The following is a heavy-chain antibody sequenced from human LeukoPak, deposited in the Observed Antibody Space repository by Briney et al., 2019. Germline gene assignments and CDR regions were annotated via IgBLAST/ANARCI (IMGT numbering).Heavy chain of an antibody. CDR2: ISAYSGNT. CDR3: ARDQDYDFWSASGYGMDV. CDR1: GYTFTSYG. V-gene: IGHV1-18*01. J-gene: IGHJ6*02. D-gene: IGHD3-3*01. Sequence: ASVKVSCKASGYTFTSYGISWVRQAPGQGLEWMGWISAYSGNTNYAQKLQGRVTMTTDTSTSTAYMELRSLRSDDTAVYYCARDQDYDFWSASGYGMDVWGQGTTVTVSS.